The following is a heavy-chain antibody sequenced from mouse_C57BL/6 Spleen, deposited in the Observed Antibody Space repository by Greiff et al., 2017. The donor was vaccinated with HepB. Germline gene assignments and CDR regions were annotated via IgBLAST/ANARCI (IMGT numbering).Heavy chain of an antibody. CDR1: GYSITSGYY. CDR2: ISYDGSN. CDR3: ARCYGNYHYAMDY. D-gene: IGHD2-1*01. V-gene: IGHV3-6*01. Sequence: VQLKESGPGLVKPSQSLSLTCSVTGYSITSGYYWNWIRQFPGNKLEWMGYISYDGSNNYNPSLKNRISITRDTSKNQFFLKLNSVTTEDTATYYCARCYGNYHYAMDYWGQRTSVTVSS. J-gene: IGHJ4*01.